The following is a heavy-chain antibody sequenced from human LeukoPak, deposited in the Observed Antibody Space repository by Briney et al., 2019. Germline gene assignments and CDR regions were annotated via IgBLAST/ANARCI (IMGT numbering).Heavy chain of an antibody. Sequence: GGSLRLSCTTSGFIFGDYAMSWFRQAPGKGLEWVGFIRSKTYGGAIEYAASVKGRFTISRDDSKSIAYLQMNSLITEGTAVYYCARDQLGGDPDDYYYYYMDVWGKGTTVIVSS. J-gene: IGHJ6*03. V-gene: IGHV3-49*03. CDR1: GFIFGDYA. CDR3: ARDQLGGDPDDYYYYYMDV. D-gene: IGHD4-17*01. CDR2: IRSKTYGGAI.